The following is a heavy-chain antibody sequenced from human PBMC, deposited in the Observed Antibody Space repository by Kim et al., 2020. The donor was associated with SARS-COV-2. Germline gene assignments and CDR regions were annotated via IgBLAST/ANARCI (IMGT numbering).Heavy chain of an antibody. Sequence: GGSLRLSCAASGFTFSNAWMSWVRQAPGKGLEWVGRIKSKTDGGTTDYAAPVKGRFTISRDDSKHTLYLQMNSLKTEDTAVYYCTTDSGSYYVSGDYWGQGTLVTVSS. CDR1: GFTFSNAW. D-gene: IGHD1-26*01. CDR3: TTDSGSYYVSGDY. V-gene: IGHV3-15*01. J-gene: IGHJ4*02. CDR2: IKSKTDGGTT.